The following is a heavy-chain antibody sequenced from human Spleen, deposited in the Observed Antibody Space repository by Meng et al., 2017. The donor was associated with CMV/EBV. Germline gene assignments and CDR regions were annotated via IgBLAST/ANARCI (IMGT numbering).Heavy chain of an antibody. Sequence: SETLSLTCTVSGDSVSSGYLYWSWIRQPPGKGLEWIGNIYHSGSTNYNPSLKSRVTISVDTSKNQFSLKLSSVIAADTAVYYCATGRYGGKKWGSWGQGTLVTVSS. CDR3: ATGRYGGKKWGS. J-gene: IGHJ5*02. D-gene: IGHD4-23*01. CDR1: GDSVSSGYLY. V-gene: IGHV4-61*01. CDR2: IYHSGST.